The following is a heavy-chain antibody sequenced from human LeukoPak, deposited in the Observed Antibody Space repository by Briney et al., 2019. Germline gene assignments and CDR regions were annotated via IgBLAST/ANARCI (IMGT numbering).Heavy chain of an antibody. D-gene: IGHD6-6*01. CDR1: GFTFSSYE. Sequence: GGSLRLSCAASGFTFSSYEMNWVRQAPGKGLYWVANIKQDGSEKYYVDSVEGRFTISRDNAKNSVSLQMNSLRGEDTAVYYCVRALGSSSADYWGQGTLVTVSS. J-gene: IGHJ4*02. CDR3: VRALGSSSADY. V-gene: IGHV3-7*01. CDR2: IKQDGSEK.